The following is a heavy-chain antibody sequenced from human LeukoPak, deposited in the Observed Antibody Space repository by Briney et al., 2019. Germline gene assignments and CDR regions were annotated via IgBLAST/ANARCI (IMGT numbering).Heavy chain of an antibody. D-gene: IGHD5-24*01. CDR1: GYTFTSYY. V-gene: IGHV1-46*01. Sequence: GASVKVSCKASGYTFTSYYMHWVRQAPGQGPEWMGIIHPSGGSTSYAQKFQGRVTMTRDTSTSTVYMELSSLRSEDTAVYYCARAVRDGYNPPHFDYWGQGTLVTVSS. CDR3: ARAVRDGYNPPHFDY. CDR2: IHPSGGST. J-gene: IGHJ4*02.